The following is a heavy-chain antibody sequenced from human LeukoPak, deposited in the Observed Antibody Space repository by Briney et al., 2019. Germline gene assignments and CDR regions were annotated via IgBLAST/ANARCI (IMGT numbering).Heavy chain of an antibody. V-gene: IGHV3-11*06. CDR3: ARASGRPPYFDY. CDR2: ISSSSSYT. J-gene: IGHJ4*02. CDR1: GFTFSDYY. Sequence: PGGSLRLSCVASGFTFSDYYMSWIRQAPGQGLEWVSYISSSSSYTNYADSVKGRFTISRDNAKNSLYLQMNSLRAEDTAVYYCARASGRPPYFDYWGQGTLVTVSS.